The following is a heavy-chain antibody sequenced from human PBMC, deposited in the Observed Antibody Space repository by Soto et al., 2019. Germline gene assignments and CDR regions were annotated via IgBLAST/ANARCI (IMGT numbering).Heavy chain of an antibody. CDR2: IYYSGST. V-gene: IGHV4-59*01. J-gene: IGHJ4*02. Sequence: SETLSLTCTVSGGSISSYYWSWIRQPPGKGLEWIGYIYYSGSTNYNPSLKSRVTISVDTSKNQFSLKLSSVTAADTAGYYWARAPPGVYSSGPFDYWGQGTLVTVSS. CDR1: GGSISSYY. CDR3: ARAPPGVYSSGPFDY. D-gene: IGHD6-19*01.